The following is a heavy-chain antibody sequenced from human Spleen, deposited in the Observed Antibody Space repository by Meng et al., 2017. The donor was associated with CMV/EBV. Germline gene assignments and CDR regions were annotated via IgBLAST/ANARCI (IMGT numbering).Heavy chain of an antibody. CDR1: GFTVSSNY. J-gene: IGHJ3*02. CDR3: ARGGYSGAFDI. Sequence: GGSLRLSCAASGFTVSSNYMSWVRQAPGKGLAWVSRINSDGSSTSYADSAKGRFTISRDNAKNTLYLQMNSLRVEDTAVYYCARGGYSGAFDIWGQGTVVTVSS. D-gene: IGHD4-23*01. CDR2: INSDGSST. V-gene: IGHV3-74*01.